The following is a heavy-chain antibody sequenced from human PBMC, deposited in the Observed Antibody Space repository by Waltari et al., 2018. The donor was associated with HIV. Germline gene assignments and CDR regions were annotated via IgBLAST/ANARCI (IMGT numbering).Heavy chain of an antibody. V-gene: IGHV4-59*01. CDR1: GGSISNYW. CDR2: VAYSGSN. J-gene: IGHJ4*02. Sequence: QVQLQESGPGLVKPSGTLSLTCTVSGGSISNYWWSLIRQPPGEGLEWVGCVAYSGSNDYNPSLKSRVTISVDTSKNQFSRKLSSGTAADTAVYYCARGGCVNGVCYRGLLDSWGQGTLVTVSS. CDR3: ARGGCVNGVCYRGLLDS. D-gene: IGHD2-8*01.